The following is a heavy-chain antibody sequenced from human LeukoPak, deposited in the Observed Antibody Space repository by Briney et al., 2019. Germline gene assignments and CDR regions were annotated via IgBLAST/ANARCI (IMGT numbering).Heavy chain of an antibody. CDR3: ARDPAMTTVVTPGWFDP. J-gene: IGHJ5*02. CDR2: INPNSGGT. V-gene: IGHV1-2*02. D-gene: IGHD4-23*01. CDR1: GYTFTGYY. Sequence: ASVKVSCKASGYTFTGYYMHWVRQAPGQGLEWMGWINPNSGGTNYAQKFQGRVTITADESTSTAYMELSSLRSEDTAVYYCARDPAMTTVVTPGWFDPWGQGTLVTVSS.